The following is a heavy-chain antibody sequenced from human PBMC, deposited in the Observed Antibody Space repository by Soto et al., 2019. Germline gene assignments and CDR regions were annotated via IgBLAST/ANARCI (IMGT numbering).Heavy chain of an antibody. V-gene: IGHV3-7*01. D-gene: IGHD6-13*01. J-gene: IGHJ6*02. CDR2: IKQDGSEE. Sequence: EVQLVESGGGLVQPGGSLRLSCVDSGFTFSSYWMSWVRQAPVKGLEWVGKIKQDGSEENYVDSVKGRFTISRDNAKNSMYLQRNSLRVEDTAVYYCARIAASGRGWDVWGQGTTVVVSS. CDR3: ARIAASGRGWDV. CDR1: GFTFSSYW.